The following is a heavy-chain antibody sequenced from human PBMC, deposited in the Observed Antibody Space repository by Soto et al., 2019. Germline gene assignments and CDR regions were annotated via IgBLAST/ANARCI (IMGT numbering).Heavy chain of an antibody. D-gene: IGHD3-10*01. CDR1: GGTFSNDI. J-gene: IGHJ6*02. Sequence: ASVKVSCKASGGTFSNDIITWVRQAPGQGLEWMGRISAYNGNTNYARKLQGRVTMTTDTSTSTAYMELRSLRSDDTAVYYCARKDLRGELFSYYYYGMDVWGQGTTVT. CDR2: ISAYNGNT. CDR3: ARKDLRGELFSYYYYGMDV. V-gene: IGHV1-18*01.